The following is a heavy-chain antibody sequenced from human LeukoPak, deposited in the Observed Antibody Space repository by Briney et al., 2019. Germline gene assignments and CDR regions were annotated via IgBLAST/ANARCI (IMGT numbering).Heavy chain of an antibody. CDR3: ARQYSYGFSGLYYYYYMDV. J-gene: IGHJ6*03. CDR2: MNPNSGNT. Sequence: ASVKVSCKASGYTFTSYDINWVRQATGQGLEWMGWMNPNSGNTGYAQKFQGRVTMTRNTSISTAYMELSSLRSEDTAVYYCARQYSYGFSGLYYYYYMDVWGKGTTVTVSS. V-gene: IGHV1-8*01. CDR1: GYTFTSYD. D-gene: IGHD5-18*01.